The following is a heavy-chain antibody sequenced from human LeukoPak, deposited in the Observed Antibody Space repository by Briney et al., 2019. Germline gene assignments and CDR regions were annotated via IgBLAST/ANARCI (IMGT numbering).Heavy chain of an antibody. D-gene: IGHD3-10*01. Sequence: ASVKVSCKASGYTFTSYGISWVRQAPGQGLGWMGWISAYNGNTNYAQKLQGRVTMTTDTSTSTAYMELRSLRSDDTAVYYCARGCPYGSGSYYNLYYYYYGMDVRGQGTTVTVSS. V-gene: IGHV1-18*01. J-gene: IGHJ6*02. CDR2: ISAYNGNT. CDR3: ARGCPYGSGSYYNLYYYYYGMDV. CDR1: GYTFTSYG.